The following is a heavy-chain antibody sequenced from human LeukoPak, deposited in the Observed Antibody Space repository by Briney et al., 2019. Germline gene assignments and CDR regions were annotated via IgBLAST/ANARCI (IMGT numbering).Heavy chain of an antibody. CDR2: ISGDGGST. J-gene: IGHJ4*02. Sequence: GGSLRPSCAASGFTFDDYAMYWGRQAPGKGLEWVSLISGDGGSTFYAASVKGRSTMSKDNSKNSLYLQMNSLRTEDTAFYYCTKDPDSDYGGYVSSSQDDFWGEGTLVTASS. CDR3: TKDPDSDYGGYVSSSQDDF. D-gene: IGHD4-17*01. CDR1: GFTFDDYA. V-gene: IGHV3-43*02.